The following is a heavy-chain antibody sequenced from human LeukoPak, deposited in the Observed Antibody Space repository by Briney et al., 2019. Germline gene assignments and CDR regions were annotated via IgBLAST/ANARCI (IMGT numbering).Heavy chain of an antibody. Sequence: ASXXVSCKASGYTFTSYGISWVRQAPGQGVEWMGWISAYNVNTNYAQNLQGRVTMTTDTSTSTAYMELRSLRSDDTAVYYCARGGRYSGSYLASEIGWGQGTMVTVSS. J-gene: IGHJ3*01. CDR3: ARGGRYSGSYLASEIG. D-gene: IGHD1-26*01. CDR1: GYTFTSYG. CDR2: ISAYNVNT. V-gene: IGHV1-18*01.